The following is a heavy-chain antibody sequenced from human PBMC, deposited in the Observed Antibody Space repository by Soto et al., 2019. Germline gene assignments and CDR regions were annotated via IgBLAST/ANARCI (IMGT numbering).Heavy chain of an antibody. CDR1: GVTVSSTY. V-gene: IGHV3-66*01. Sequence: EVQLVESGGDLVRPGGSLRLSCAASGVTVSSTYMSWVRQAPGMGLEWVSFIHSDNTFYADSVRGRFTISRDNSKNTVSLQMKSLIADYTAVYHCATGMDDAKIHRWGQGNRVTVSS. CDR2: IHSDNT. J-gene: IGHJ1*01. CDR3: ATGMDDAKIHR. D-gene: IGHD1-1*01.